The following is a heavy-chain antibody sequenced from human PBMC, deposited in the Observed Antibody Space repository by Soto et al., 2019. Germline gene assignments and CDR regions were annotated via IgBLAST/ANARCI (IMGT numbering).Heavy chain of an antibody. CDR3: ARGVVVPAAIPSYYYYYMDV. D-gene: IGHD2-2*01. Sequence: GDSLKISCKGSGYSFTSCWIGWVRQMPGKGLEWMGIIYPGDSDTRYSPSFQGQVTISADKSISTAYLQWSSLKASDTAMYYCARGVVVPAAIPSYYYYYMDVWGKGTTVTVSS. CDR2: IYPGDSDT. J-gene: IGHJ6*03. CDR1: GYSFTSCW. V-gene: IGHV5-51*01.